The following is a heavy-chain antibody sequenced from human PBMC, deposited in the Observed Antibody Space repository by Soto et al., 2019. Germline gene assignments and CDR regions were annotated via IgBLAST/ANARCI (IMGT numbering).Heavy chain of an antibody. J-gene: IGHJ6*02. Sequence: GGSLRLSCAASGFTFSDYYMSWIRQAPGKGLEWVANIKQDGSEKYYVDSVKGRFTISRDNAKNSLYLQMNSLRAEDTAVYYCARDLPRVVPAAIKYYYYYGMDVWGQGTTVTVSS. D-gene: IGHD2-2*01. V-gene: IGHV3-7*05. CDR2: IKQDGSEK. CDR1: GFTFSDYY. CDR3: ARDLPRVVPAAIKYYYYYGMDV.